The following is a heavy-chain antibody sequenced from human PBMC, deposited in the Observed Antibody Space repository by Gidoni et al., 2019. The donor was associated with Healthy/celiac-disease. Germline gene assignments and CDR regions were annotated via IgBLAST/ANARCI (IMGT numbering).Heavy chain of an antibody. Sequence: EVQLLESGGGLVQPGGSLRLSCAASGFTFSSYAMRWVRQAPGKGLEWVSAISGSGGSTYYADSVKGRFTISRDNSKNTLYLQMNSLRAEDTAVYYCAKGAVVVAATPFYYYGMDVWGQGTTVTVSS. V-gene: IGHV3-23*01. D-gene: IGHD2-15*01. CDR2: ISGSGGST. J-gene: IGHJ6*02. CDR1: GFTFSSYA. CDR3: AKGAVVVAATPFYYYGMDV.